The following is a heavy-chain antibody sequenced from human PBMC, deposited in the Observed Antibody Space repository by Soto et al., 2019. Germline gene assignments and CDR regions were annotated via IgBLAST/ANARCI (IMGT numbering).Heavy chain of an antibody. CDR1: GYTLTSYA. D-gene: IGHD4-17*01. V-gene: IGHV1-3*04. J-gene: IGHJ4*02. CDR3: ARGQSAVTTFYFDY. CDR2: INTGNGNT. Sequence: QVQLVQSGAEVKKPGASVKVSCKASGYTLTSYAMHCLRQAPGQRLEWRGWINTGNGNTKYLRMFPGRVTITRDKSASTAYLELSSLRSEDTAVYYCARGQSAVTTFYFDYWGQGTLVTVSS.